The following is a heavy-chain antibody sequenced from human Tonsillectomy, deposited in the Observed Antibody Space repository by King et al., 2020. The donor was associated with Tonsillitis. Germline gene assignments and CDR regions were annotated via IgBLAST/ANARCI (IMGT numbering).Heavy chain of an antibody. J-gene: IGHJ4*02. CDR3: ARAGLGSGSYQGFFDY. Sequence: VQLVESGGGLVKPGGSLRLSCAASGFPFSDYYMSWIRQAPGKGLEWVSYISSSSSYTNYADSVKGRFTISRDNAKNSLYLQMNSLRAEDTAVYYCARAGLGSGSYQGFFDYWGQGTLVTVSS. CDR2: ISSSSSYT. CDR1: GFPFSDYY. V-gene: IGHV3-11*05. D-gene: IGHD3-10*01.